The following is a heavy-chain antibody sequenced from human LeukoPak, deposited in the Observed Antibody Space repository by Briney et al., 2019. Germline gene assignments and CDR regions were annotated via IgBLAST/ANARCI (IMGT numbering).Heavy chain of an antibody. V-gene: IGHV4-39*01. D-gene: IGHD3-10*01. Sequence: SETLSLTCIVSGGSISSSSYFWGWIRQPPGKGLEWFGSLYYSGTTYYNPSLKSRVTISADTSKNQFSLKLTSVVAADTAVYYCARHLFGSGSPYHMDVWGKGTTVTVS. CDR2: LYYSGTT. J-gene: IGHJ6*03. CDR3: ARHLFGSGSPYHMDV. CDR1: GGSISSSSYF.